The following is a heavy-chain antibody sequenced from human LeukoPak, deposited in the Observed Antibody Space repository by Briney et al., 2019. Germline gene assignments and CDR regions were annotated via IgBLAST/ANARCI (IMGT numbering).Heavy chain of an antibody. CDR3: ARIINDYIWGSYRTYYFDY. V-gene: IGHV1-2*02. CDR2: INPNNGGT. D-gene: IGHD3-16*02. CDR1: GYTFTDYY. J-gene: IGHJ4*02. Sequence: ASVKVSCKASGYTFTDYYMHWVRQAPGQGLEWMGWINPNNGGTNYAQRFQGRVTMTRDTSISTAYMALSRLRSDDTAVYYCARIINDYIWGSYRTYYFDYWGQGTLVTVSS.